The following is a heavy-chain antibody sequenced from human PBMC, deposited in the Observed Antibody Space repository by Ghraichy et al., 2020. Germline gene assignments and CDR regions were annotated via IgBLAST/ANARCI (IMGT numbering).Heavy chain of an antibody. CDR1: GGSISSGGYY. CDR2: IYYSGST. CDR3: ARELTNWFDP. J-gene: IGHJ5*02. Sequence: SETLSLTCTVSGGSISSGGYYWSWIRQHPGKSLEWIGYIYYSGSTYYNPSLKSRVTISVDTSKNQFSLKLSSVTTADTAVYYCARELTNWFDPWGQGTLVTVSS. V-gene: IGHV4-31*03.